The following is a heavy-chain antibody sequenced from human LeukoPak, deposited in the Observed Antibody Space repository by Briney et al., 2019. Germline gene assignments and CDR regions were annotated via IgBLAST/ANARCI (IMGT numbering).Heavy chain of an antibody. D-gene: IGHD1-26*01. CDR1: GGTFSSYA. J-gene: IGHJ4*02. Sequence: SVKVSCKASGGTFSSYAISWVRQAPGQGLEWMGRIIPILGIANYAQKVQGRVTITADKSTSTAYMELSSLRSEDTAVYYCATTPSSVGATFDYWGQGTLVTVSS. V-gene: IGHV1-69*04. CDR2: IIPILGIA. CDR3: ATTPSSVGATFDY.